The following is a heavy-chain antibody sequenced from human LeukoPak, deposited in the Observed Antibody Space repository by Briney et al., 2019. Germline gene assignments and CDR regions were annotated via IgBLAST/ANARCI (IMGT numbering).Heavy chain of an antibody. Sequence: SETLSLTCTVSGGSISSGSYYWSWIRQPAGKGLEWIGRIYTSGSTNYNPSLKSRVTISVDTSKNQFSLELSSVTAADTAVYYCASEIVARTYYYYMDVWGKGTTVTISS. J-gene: IGHJ6*03. CDR1: GGSISSGSYY. CDR3: ASEIVARTYYYYMDV. CDR2: IYTSGST. V-gene: IGHV4-61*02. D-gene: IGHD5-12*01.